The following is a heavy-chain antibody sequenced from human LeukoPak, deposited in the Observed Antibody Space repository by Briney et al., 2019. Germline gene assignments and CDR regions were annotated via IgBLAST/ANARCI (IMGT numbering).Heavy chain of an antibody. CDR3: AKGGGYDLYFDY. D-gene: IGHD5-12*01. V-gene: IGHV3-7*03. J-gene: IGHJ4*02. Sequence: PGGSLRLSCAVSGFTFSNYWMSWVRQAPGKGLEWVANIKQDGSDKFYVDSVKGRFTISRDNAKNSLYLQMNSLRAEDTAVYYCAKGGGYDLYFDYWGQGTLVTVSS. CDR1: GFTFSNYW. CDR2: IKQDGSDK.